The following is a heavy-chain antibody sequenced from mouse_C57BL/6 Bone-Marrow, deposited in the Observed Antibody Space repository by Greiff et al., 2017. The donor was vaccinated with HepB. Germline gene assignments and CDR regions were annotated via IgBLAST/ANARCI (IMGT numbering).Heavy chain of an antibody. CDR3: ARNRDYYGYFDY. CDR1: GFTFSDYG. CDR2: ISSGSSTI. D-gene: IGHD1-1*01. Sequence: EVKLVESGGGLVKPGGSLKLSCAASGFTFSDYGMHWVSQAPEQGLEWVAYISSGSSTIYYADTVKGRFTISRDNAKNTLFLQMTSLRSEDTAMYYCARNRDYYGYFDYWGQGTTLTVSS. V-gene: IGHV5-17*01. J-gene: IGHJ2*01.